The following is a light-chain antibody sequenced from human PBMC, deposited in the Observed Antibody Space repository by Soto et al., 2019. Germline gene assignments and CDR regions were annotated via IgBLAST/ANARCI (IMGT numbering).Light chain of an antibody. CDR1: QGISSY. Sequence: AIRMTQSASSLSASTGDRVTITCRASQGISSYLAWYQQKPGKAPKLLIYAASSLESGVPSRFSGSGSGTEFTLTISSLQPDDFATYCCQKYNTYSWTFGQGTKV. CDR2: AAS. V-gene: IGKV1-8*01. J-gene: IGKJ1*01. CDR3: QKYNTYSWT.